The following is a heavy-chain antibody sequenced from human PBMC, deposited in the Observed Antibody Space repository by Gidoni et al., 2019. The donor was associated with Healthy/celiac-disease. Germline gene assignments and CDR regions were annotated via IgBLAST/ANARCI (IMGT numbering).Heavy chain of an antibody. V-gene: IGHV3-30*19. J-gene: IGHJ4*02. CDR3: ARGAYFDY. Sequence: VQLVASGGGVVQPGRSLRLSCAASGFTFSTYGMDWVRQAPGQGLAWVALISYDGSNKSYAESVKGRFTISRDNSKNTLYLQMNSLRAEDTAVYYCARGAYFDYWGQGTLVTVSS. CDR1: GFTFSTYG. CDR2: ISYDGSNK.